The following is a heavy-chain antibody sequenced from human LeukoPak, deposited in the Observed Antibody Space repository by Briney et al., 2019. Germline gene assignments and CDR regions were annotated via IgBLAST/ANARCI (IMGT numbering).Heavy chain of an antibody. Sequence: PGGSLRLSCAASGFIFSSYGMHWVRQAPGKGLEWVAVIWSDGSNQYYVDSVKGRFTISRDNTKNTLYLQMNSLRAEDTAVYYCVRSAFHAGSGNYYDYWGQGTLVTVSS. CDR3: VRSAFHAGSGNYYDY. J-gene: IGHJ4*02. D-gene: IGHD3-22*01. V-gene: IGHV3-33*01. CDR1: GFIFSSYG. CDR2: IWSDGSNQ.